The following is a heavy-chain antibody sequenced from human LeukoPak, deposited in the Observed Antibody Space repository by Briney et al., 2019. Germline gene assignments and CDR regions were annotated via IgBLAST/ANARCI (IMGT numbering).Heavy chain of an antibody. J-gene: IGHJ4*02. CDR1: GGSISSYY. Sequence: SETLSLTCTVSGGSISSYYWSWIRQPPGKGLESIGYRYYSGSTNYNPTLISRVTISVDTSRNQFSLKLNSVTAADTAVYYCARGSLAVEGFDYWGQGTLVTVSS. CDR2: RYYSGST. D-gene: IGHD6-19*01. V-gene: IGHV4-59*08. CDR3: ARGSLAVEGFDY.